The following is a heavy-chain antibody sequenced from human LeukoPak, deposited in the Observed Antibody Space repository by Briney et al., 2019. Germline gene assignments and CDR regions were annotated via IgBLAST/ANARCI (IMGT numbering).Heavy chain of an antibody. CDR1: GFSLSRNG. J-gene: IGHJ4*02. CDR2: ILSDGSYE. D-gene: IGHD6-13*01. V-gene: IGHV3-30*02. Sequence: GGSLRLSCATSGFSLSRNGMHWVRQAPGQGLEWVAFILSDGSYEYYADSVKGRFTISRDTSRNTLFQQMNSLRTEDTAVYYCARDYITYSSSWYEGRDYWGQGTLVTVSS. CDR3: ARDYITYSSSWYEGRDY.